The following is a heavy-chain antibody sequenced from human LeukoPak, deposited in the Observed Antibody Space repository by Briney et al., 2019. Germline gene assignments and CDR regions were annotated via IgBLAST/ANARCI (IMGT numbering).Heavy chain of an antibody. J-gene: IGHJ5*01. D-gene: IGHD3-22*01. CDR2: ISGRGGNT. CDR3: ATGYSDSLRSPLDS. V-gene: IGHV3-23*01. Sequence: GGSLRLSCAASGLTFNNYALTWIRQAPGKGLEWVSSISGRGGNTCYADSVKGRLTISRDDSKNTLFLQMNSLRAEDTAVYYCATGYSDSLRSPLDSWGQGTLVTVSS. CDR1: GLTFNNYA.